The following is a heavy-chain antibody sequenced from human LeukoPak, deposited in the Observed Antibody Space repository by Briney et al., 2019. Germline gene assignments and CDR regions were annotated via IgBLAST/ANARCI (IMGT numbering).Heavy chain of an antibody. D-gene: IGHD6-19*01. CDR1: GGSFSGYY. J-gene: IGHJ6*02. CDR3: AREWVDSSGRPGYGMDV. CDR2: INHSGST. Sequence: SETLSLTCAVYGGSFSGYYWSWIRQPPGKGLEWIGEINHSGSTNYNPSLKSRVTISVDTSKNQFSLKLSSVTAADTAVYYCAREWVDSSGRPGYGMDVWGQGTTVTVSS. V-gene: IGHV4-34*01.